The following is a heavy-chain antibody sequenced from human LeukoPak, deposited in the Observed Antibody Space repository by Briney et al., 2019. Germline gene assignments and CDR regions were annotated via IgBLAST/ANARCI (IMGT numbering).Heavy chain of an antibody. D-gene: IGHD1/OR15-1a*01. CDR3: ARDWQTMPTRVNWFDP. CDR2: IIPIFGTA. CDR1: GVTFSSYA. J-gene: IGHJ5*02. V-gene: IGHV1-69*01. Sequence: EASVKLSCKASGVTFSSYAISWVRQAPGQGLEWLGGIIPIFGTANYAQKFQGRVTITADESTSTAYMELSSLRSEDTAVYYCARDWQTMPTRVNWFDPWGQGTLVTVSS.